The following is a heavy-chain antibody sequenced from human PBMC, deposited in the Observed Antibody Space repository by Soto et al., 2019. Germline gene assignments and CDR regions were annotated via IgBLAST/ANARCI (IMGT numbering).Heavy chain of an antibody. CDR1: GGNFSSYA. J-gene: IGHJ5*02. D-gene: IGHD6-13*01. CDR3: PKARGLSWYNWFYP. V-gene: IGHV1-69*01. Sequence: QAQLVQSGAELKKPGSSVKVSCKASGGNFSSYAMSWLRQAPGQGLEWMGGIVPLFGTTNYAQKFKGRLTITADESTTTAYMELSSLRLEDTAENYCPKARGLSWYNWFYPWGKGSPVTVSS. CDR2: IVPLFGTT.